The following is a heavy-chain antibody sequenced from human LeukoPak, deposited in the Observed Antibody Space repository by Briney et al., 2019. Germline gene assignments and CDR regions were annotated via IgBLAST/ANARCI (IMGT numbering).Heavy chain of an antibody. Sequence: ASVRASCKASGYTFSNYDINWVRQATGQGLEWMGWMNPKSGNTGYAQKFQGRVTMTRDTSISTAYMELSSLTSDDTAVYYCARGPRDYDESIRYNWFDPWGQGTLVTVSS. V-gene: IGHV1-8*01. CDR3: ARGPRDYDESIRYNWFDP. J-gene: IGHJ5*02. CDR1: GYTFSNYD. D-gene: IGHD4-17*01. CDR2: MNPKSGNT.